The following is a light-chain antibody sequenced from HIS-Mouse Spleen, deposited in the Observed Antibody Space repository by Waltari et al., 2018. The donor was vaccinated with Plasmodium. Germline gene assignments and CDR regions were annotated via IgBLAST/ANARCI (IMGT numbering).Light chain of an antibody. J-gene: IGLJ3*02. V-gene: IGLV3-10*01. CDR1: ALPKKY. Sequence: SYELTQPPSVSVSPGQTARITCSGDALPKKYAYWYQQKSGQAPVLVIYEASKRPSGIPERVSRSSSGTMATLTISGAQVEDEADYYCYSTDSSGNHRVFGGGTKLTVL. CDR2: EAS. CDR3: YSTDSSGNHRV.